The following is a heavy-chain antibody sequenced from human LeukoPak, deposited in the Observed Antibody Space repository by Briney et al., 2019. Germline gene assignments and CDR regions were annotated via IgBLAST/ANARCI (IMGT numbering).Heavy chain of an antibody. CDR3: ARESESSGWYDY. Sequence: GGSLGLSFAGPGFMFHDYAIHWVRQAPGKGLEWVSLISGDGGSTFYADSVKGRFTISRDNSKNSLYLQMNSLRSDDTALYYCARESESSGWYDYWGQGTLVTVSS. CDR2: ISGDGGST. CDR1: GFMFHDYA. D-gene: IGHD6-19*01. V-gene: IGHV3-43*02. J-gene: IGHJ4*02.